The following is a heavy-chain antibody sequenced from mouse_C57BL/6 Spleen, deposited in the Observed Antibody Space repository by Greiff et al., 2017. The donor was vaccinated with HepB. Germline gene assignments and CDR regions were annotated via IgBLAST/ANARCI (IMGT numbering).Heavy chain of an antibody. D-gene: IGHD1-1*01. V-gene: IGHV5-6*01. CDR2: ISGGGSYT. J-gene: IGHJ2*01. Sequence: EVKLVESGGDLVKPGGSLKLSCAASGFTFSSYGMSWVRQTPDKRLEWVATISGGGSYTYYPDSVKGRFTISRDNAKDTLYLQMSSLKSEDTALYYCASHYYGSSKPYFDYWGQGTTLTVSS. CDR1: GFTFSSYG. CDR3: ASHYYGSSKPYFDY.